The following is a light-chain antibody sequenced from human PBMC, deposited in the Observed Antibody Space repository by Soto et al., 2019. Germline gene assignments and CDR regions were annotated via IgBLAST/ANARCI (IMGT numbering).Light chain of an antibody. CDR2: DAS. CDR1: QSISTW. CDR3: QQYDSYPYT. Sequence: DIQMTQSPPTLSASVGDTVTITCRASQSISTWMAWYQQKPGKAPKLLIFDASTLQGVVPSRFSGSASGTEFTLTISSLQPDDFATYYCQQYDSYPYTFGQGTKVEI. V-gene: IGKV1-5*01. J-gene: IGKJ2*01.